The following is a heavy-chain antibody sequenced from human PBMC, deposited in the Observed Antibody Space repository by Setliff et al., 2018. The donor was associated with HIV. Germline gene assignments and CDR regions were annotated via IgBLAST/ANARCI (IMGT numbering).Heavy chain of an antibody. CDR2: INYSGTT. J-gene: IGHJ4*02. D-gene: IGHD5-18*01. CDR1: GASLSGYY. CDR3: ARRDPQYNYGHFDY. Sequence: SETLSLTCAVYGASLSGYYWSWIRQPPGKGLEWIGEINYSGTTNYNPSLKSRVTISVDTSKNQFSLKLTSVTAADTAIFYCARRDPQYNYGHFDYWSQGTLVTVSS. V-gene: IGHV4-34*01.